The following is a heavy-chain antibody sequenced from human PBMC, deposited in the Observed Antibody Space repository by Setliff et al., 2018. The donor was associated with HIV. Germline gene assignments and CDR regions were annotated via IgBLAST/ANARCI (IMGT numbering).Heavy chain of an antibody. V-gene: IGHV3-53*01. D-gene: IGHD3-10*01. CDR1: GFTVSSNY. J-gene: IGHJ5*02. Sequence: GGSLRLSCAASGFTVSSNYMSWVRQAPGKGLEWVSVIYSGGSTYYADSVKGRFTISRDNAKNSLYLQMNSLRAEDTAVYYCAKDRRYYDGSGSYAAETWGQGTLVTVSS. CDR3: AKDRRYYDGSGSYAAET. CDR2: IYSGGST.